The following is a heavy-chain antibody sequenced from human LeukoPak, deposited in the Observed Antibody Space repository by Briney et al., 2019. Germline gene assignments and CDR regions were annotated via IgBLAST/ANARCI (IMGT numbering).Heavy chain of an antibody. CDR2: IRYDGSNK. J-gene: IGHJ4*02. D-gene: IGHD6-19*01. CDR1: GCTFRSYG. Sequence: GGSLTLSCAASGCTFRSYGMHWVRPAPAKGLEGVAFIRYDGSNKYFADSVKGRFTISRGNSKNTLYLQMNRLRAEDTAVYYCANEGLSIAVAGYFDYWGQGTLVTVSS. V-gene: IGHV3-30*02. CDR3: ANEGLSIAVAGYFDY.